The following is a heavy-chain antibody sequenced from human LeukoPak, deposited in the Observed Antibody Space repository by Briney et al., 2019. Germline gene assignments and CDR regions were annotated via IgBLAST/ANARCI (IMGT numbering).Heavy chain of an antibody. Sequence: GGSLRLSCAASGFTFSAYAMHWVRQAPGKGLEWVAVISYDGSNKYYADSVKGRFTISRDNSKNTLYLQMNSLRAEDTAVYYCARDGYQLLSFDHWGQGTLVTVSS. V-gene: IGHV3-30-3*01. CDR3: ARDGYQLLSFDH. D-gene: IGHD2-2*01. CDR2: ISYDGSNK. J-gene: IGHJ4*02. CDR1: GFTFSAYA.